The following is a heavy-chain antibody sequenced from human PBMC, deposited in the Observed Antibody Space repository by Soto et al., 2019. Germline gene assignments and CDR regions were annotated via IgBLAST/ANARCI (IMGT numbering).Heavy chain of an antibody. CDR2: IILLSSYI. CDR3: ARSWYRSSWYYFDN. Sequence: GGSLILSFASSGFTLRSYRMNWVRQAPGKGLEWVSSIILLSSYIYYADSVKGRVTINRDNAKNSLYLQMNRLIAEDTAVYDCARSWYRSSWYYFDNWGQGTLVTVS. V-gene: IGHV3-21*01. CDR1: GFTLRSYR. J-gene: IGHJ4*02. D-gene: IGHD6-13*01.